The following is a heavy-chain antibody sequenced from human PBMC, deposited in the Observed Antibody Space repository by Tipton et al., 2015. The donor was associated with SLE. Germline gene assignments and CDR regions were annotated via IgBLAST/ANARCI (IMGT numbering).Heavy chain of an antibody. J-gene: IGHJ4*02. CDR1: GGSVSTGNYF. CDR3: ARGMVRDSDWPQFDY. Sequence: LRLSCTVSGGSVSTGNYFWSWLRQPTGKTLEWIGRIYTSGSTNYNPSLKSRVTIFVDTSTNQFSLNLTSVTAADTAVYYCARGMVRDSDWPQFDYWGQGTLVTVSS. CDR2: IYTSGST. V-gene: IGHV4-61*02. D-gene: IGHD3-9*01.